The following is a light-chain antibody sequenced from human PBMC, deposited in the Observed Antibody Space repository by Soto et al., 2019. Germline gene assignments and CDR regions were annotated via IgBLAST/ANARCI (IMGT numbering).Light chain of an antibody. V-gene: IGKV1-5*01. Sequence: DIQLTQSPSTLSAFVGDRVTITCRASQSINNWLAWYQQKPGEAPKLLIYDASSLESGVPPRFSGSGSGTEFTLTICSLQPDDFATYYCQQYSSAYTFGQGTKLEIK. J-gene: IGKJ2*01. CDR3: QQYSSAYT. CDR1: QSINNW. CDR2: DAS.